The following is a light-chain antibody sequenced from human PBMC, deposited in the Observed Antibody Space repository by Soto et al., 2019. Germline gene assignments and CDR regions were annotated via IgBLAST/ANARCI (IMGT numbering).Light chain of an antibody. J-gene: IGLJ3*02. CDR2: STN. Sequence: QAVVTQEPSFSVSPGGTVTLNCGLTSDSVSTSYYASWYQQTPGQTPRMLIYSTNTRSSGVPDRFSGSILGNKAALTITGAQADDESDYYCVLYMGSGFWVFGGGTKLTVL. CDR3: VLYMGSGFWV. V-gene: IGLV8-61*01. CDR1: SDSVSTSYY.